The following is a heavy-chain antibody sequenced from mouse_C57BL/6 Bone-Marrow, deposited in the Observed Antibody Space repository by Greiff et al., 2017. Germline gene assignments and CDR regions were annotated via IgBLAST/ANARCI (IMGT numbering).Heavy chain of an antibody. D-gene: IGHD1-1*01. CDR2: ISSGSGTI. CDR3: AISYCGNAMDY. CDR1: GFTFSDYG. Sequence: EVMLEESGGGLVKPGGSLKLSCAASGFTFSDYGMHWVRQAPEKGLEWVAYISSGSGTIYYADKVKGRFPIASDISTNTLFLQMTSLRSEDTAMYYCAISYCGNAMDYWGQGTSVTVSS. V-gene: IGHV5-17*01. J-gene: IGHJ4*01.